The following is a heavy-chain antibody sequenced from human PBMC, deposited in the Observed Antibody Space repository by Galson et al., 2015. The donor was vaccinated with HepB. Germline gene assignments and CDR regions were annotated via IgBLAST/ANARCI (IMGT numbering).Heavy chain of an antibody. Sequence: SVKVSCKASGYTLSTYYMHWVRQAPGQGLEWMGLINPSGGAYYAQNFQGRVIMTRDTSTTTVYMELSSLRSEDTAVYFCAREGSSVKHFDYWGQGTLVTVSS. CDR3: AREGSSVKHFDY. CDR2: INPSGGA. D-gene: IGHD6-6*01. J-gene: IGHJ4*02. CDR1: GYTLSTYY. V-gene: IGHV1-46*01.